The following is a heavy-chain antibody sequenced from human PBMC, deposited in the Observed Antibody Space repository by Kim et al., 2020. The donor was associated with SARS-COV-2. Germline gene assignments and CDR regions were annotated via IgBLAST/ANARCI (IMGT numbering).Heavy chain of an antibody. Sequence: GGSLRLSCAASGFTFSSYGMHWVRQAPGKGLEWVAVISYDGSNKYYADSVKGRFTISRDNSKNTLYLQMNSLRAEDTAVYYCAKDLLMGDSSWYFGGMDVWGQGTTVTVSS. V-gene: IGHV3-30*18. CDR2: ISYDGSNK. D-gene: IGHD6-13*01. CDR3: AKDLLMGDSSWYFGGMDV. J-gene: IGHJ6*02. CDR1: GFTFSSYG.